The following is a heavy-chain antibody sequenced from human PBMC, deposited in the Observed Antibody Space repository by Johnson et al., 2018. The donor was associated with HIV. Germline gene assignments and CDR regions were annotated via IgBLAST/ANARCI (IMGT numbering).Heavy chain of an antibody. CDR3: STNSDFWGPDAFDI. CDR1: GFTFSSYA. CDR2: ISYDGSNK. D-gene: IGHD3-3*01. J-gene: IGHJ3*02. Sequence: QVQLVESGGGVVQPGRSLRLSCAASGFTFSSYAMHWVRQAPGKGLEWVAVISYDGSNKYYADSVKGRFTISRDNSKNTLYLQMNSLKTEDTAVYYCSTNSDFWGPDAFDIWGQGTMVTVSS. V-gene: IGHV3-30-3*01.